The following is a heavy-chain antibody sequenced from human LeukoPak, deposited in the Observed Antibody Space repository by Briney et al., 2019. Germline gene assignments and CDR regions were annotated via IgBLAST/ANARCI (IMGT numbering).Heavy chain of an antibody. V-gene: IGHV1-18*01. CDR2: FSAYNGNT. J-gene: IGHJ3*02. CDR3: ARGGDVVVVAATLDAFDI. Sequence: VSSVKVSCKASGYTFTSYGISWVRQAPGQGLEWMGWFSAYNGNTNYAQKLQGRVTITTDTSTSTAYMELRSLRSDDTAVYYCARGGDVVVVAATLDAFDIWGQGTMVTVSS. CDR1: GYTFTSYG. D-gene: IGHD2-15*01.